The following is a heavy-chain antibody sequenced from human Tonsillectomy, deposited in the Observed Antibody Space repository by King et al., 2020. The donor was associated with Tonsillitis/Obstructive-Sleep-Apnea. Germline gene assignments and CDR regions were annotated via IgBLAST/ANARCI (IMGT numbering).Heavy chain of an antibody. CDR1: GGSISSYY. CDR2: IYYSGST. CDR3: ARITVYRRLSRRYFDL. J-gene: IGHJ2*01. V-gene: IGHV4-59*01. D-gene: IGHD1-20*01. Sequence: VQLQESGPGLVKPSETLSLTCTVSGGSISSYYWSWIRQPPGKGLEWVGYIYYSGSTNYNPSLKSRGTISVDTSKNQFSLKLSSVTAADTAVYYCARITVYRRLSRRYFDLWGRGTLVTVSS.